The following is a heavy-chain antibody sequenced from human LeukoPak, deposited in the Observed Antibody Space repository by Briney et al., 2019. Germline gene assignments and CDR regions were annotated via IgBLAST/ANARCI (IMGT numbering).Heavy chain of an antibody. Sequence: PSETLSLTCTVSGDSFSNYYWSWIRQPPGRGLEWIGYIHHSGSSDHNPFLKSRVTMSPDTSKNQFSLKLSSVTAADTAGYYCARHLDYDSSGDAFDIWGQGTRVTVSS. CDR3: ARHLDYDSSGDAFDI. CDR2: IHHSGSS. V-gene: IGHV4-59*08. CDR1: GDSFSNYY. D-gene: IGHD3-22*01. J-gene: IGHJ3*02.